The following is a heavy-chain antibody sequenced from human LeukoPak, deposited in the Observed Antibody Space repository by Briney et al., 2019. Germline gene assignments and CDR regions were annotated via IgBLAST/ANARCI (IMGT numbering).Heavy chain of an antibody. D-gene: IGHD1-26*01. V-gene: IGHV6-1*01. CDR1: GDSVSSNRAA. CDR3: AQGWDLRA. J-gene: IGHJ5*02. CDR2: TYYRPEWSY. Sequence: SQTLSLACAISGDSVSSNRAAWNWIRQSPSGGLEWLGRTYYRPEWSYDYAVSVKGRITINPDTSKNQFSLHLNSVTPEDTAIYYCAQGWDLRAWGQGTLVTVSS.